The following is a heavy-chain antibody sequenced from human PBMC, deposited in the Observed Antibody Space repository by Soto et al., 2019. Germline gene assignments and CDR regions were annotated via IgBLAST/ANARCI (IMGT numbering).Heavy chain of an antibody. J-gene: IGHJ3*02. V-gene: IGHV1-69*02. Sequence: VQLVQSGAEVKKPGSSVKVSCKASGGTFSSYTISWVRQAPGQGLEWMGRIIPILGIANYAQKFQGRVTITADKSTSTAYMELSSLRSEDTAVYYCARGSSSSSGVTFDIWGQGTMVTVSS. D-gene: IGHD6-6*01. CDR2: IIPILGIA. CDR1: GGTFSSYT. CDR3: ARGSSSSSGVTFDI.